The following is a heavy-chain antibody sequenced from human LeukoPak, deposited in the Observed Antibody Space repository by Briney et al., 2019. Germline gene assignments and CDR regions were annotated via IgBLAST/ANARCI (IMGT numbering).Heavy chain of an antibody. D-gene: IGHD2-2*01. Sequence: SETLSLTCAAYGGSFSGCYWSWIRQPPGKGLEWIGEINHSGSSNYNTSHKRRVTISVDTSTNQLSLRLSSVTAADTAVYYCARGIVVVPAAMGEHYMDVWGKGTTVTVSS. CDR3: ARGIVVVPAAMGEHYMDV. J-gene: IGHJ6*03. V-gene: IGHV4-34*01. CDR1: GGSFSGCY. CDR2: INHSGSS.